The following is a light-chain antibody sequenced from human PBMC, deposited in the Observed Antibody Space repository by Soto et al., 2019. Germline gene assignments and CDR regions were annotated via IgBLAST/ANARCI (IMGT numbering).Light chain of an antibody. J-gene: IGKJ5*01. CDR2: AAS. V-gene: IGKV1-39*01. CDR1: QSISSY. CDR3: QQSYSTPHT. Sequence: DIQMTQSPSSLSASVGDRVNITCRASQSISSYLNWYQKKPGKDPKLLIYAASSLQSGVPSRFSGSGSGTDFNLTISSLQTEDFTTYYCQQSYSTPHTFGQGTRLEIK.